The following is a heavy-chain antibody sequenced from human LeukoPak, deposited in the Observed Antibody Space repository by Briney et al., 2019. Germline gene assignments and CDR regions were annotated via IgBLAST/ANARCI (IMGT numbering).Heavy chain of an antibody. CDR2: ISGSGGST. D-gene: IGHD4-17*01. J-gene: IGHJ3*02. V-gene: IGHV3-48*03. CDR3: SARGYGDYGDAFDI. CDR1: GFTFSSYE. Sequence: GGALRLSCAASGFTFSSYEMNWVRQAPGQGPEWVSAISGSGGSTYYADSVKGRFTISRDNAKNSLYLQMNSLRAEDTAVYYCSARGYGDYGDAFDIWGQGTMVTVSS.